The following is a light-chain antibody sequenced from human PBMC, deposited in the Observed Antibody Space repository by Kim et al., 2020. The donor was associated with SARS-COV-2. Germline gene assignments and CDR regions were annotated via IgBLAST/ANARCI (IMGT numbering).Light chain of an antibody. J-gene: IGLJ2*01. CDR2: DVS. CDR1: SSDVGTYDY. Sequence: QSITISCTGTSSDVGTYDYVSWYPQHPGKAPKHMIYDVSDRPSGVSNRFAGSKYGNTASLTISGIQAEDEAYYYCGSYTSTTPLGVFGGGTKLTVL. CDR3: GSYTSTTPLGV. V-gene: IGLV2-14*03.